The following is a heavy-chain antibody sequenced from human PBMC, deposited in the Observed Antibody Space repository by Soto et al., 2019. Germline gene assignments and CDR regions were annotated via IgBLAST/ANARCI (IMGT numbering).Heavy chain of an antibody. Sequence: ASVKVSCKASGYTFTSYGISWVRQAPGQGLEWMGWISAYNGNTNYAQKLRGRVTMTTDTSTSTAYMELRSLRSDDTAVYYCALTDLLEGSENDIDYWGQGTLVPLAP. CDR3: ALTDLLEGSENDIDY. D-gene: IGHD3-3*01. J-gene: IGHJ4*02. CDR2: ISAYNGNT. V-gene: IGHV1-18*01. CDR1: GYTFTSYG.